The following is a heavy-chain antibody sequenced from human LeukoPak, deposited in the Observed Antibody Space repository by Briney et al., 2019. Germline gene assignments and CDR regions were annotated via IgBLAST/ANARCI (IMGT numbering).Heavy chain of an antibody. J-gene: IGHJ4*02. CDR3: TTAYDVRPAAPFDY. Sequence: GGSLRLSCAASGFTFSNAWMNWVRQAPGKGLGCVGRIKSKTDGGTTDYAAPGKGRFTIARDDTKNTLYLQMNSLKTEDHAMDYCTTAYDVRPAAPFDYWGQGTLVTVSS. V-gene: IGHV3-15*07. D-gene: IGHD2-2*01. CDR2: IKSKTDGGTT. CDR1: GFTFSNAW.